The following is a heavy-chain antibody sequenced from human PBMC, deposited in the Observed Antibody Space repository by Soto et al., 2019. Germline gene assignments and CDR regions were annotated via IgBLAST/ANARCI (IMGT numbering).Heavy chain of an antibody. CDR3: VRHAPYRSGWANRNDY. CDR2: VYYSGSA. D-gene: IGHD6-19*01. Sequence: QLQLQESGPGLVKHSETLSLTCTVSGASISSSTFYWGWIRQPPGKGLEWIGTVYYSGSAYYNPSLKSRLTISVDTSKNQFSLKLSSVTAADTALYYCVRHAPYRSGWANRNDYWGQGTLVTVSS. CDR1: GASISSSTFY. V-gene: IGHV4-39*01. J-gene: IGHJ4*02.